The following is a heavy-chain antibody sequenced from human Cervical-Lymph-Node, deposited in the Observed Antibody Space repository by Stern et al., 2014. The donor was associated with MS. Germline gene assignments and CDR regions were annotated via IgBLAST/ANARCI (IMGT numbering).Heavy chain of an antibody. CDR3: ARVVWWRNMGYYGLDV. V-gene: IGHV1-18*01. Sequence: QVQLVQSGGEVKNLGASVKVSCKASGYTFTSNGISWVRQAPGQGLEWMGWISAYNGHTDYAQNLRDRVIMTTDTSTTTAYMEVRSLRFDDTAVYYCARVVWWRNMGYYGLDVWGRGTTVIVSS. D-gene: IGHD3-16*01. CDR2: ISAYNGHT. CDR1: GYTFTSNG. J-gene: IGHJ6*02.